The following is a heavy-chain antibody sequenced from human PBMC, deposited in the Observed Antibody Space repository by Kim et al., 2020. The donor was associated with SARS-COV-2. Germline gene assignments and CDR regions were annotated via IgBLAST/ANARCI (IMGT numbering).Heavy chain of an antibody. D-gene: IGHD3-10*01. CDR1: GYNFRSFS. CDR3: ARDLFGSENPYFADS. V-gene: IGHV1-3*01. J-gene: IGHJ4*02. Sequence: ASVKVSCKASGYNFRSFSIHWVRQAPGQRLDGMGWINAGNGNTKYSQKLQDRVTITRDTSASTVYMEVSSLTSEDTSVYYCARDLFGSENPYFADSWGQGTLVTVSS. CDR2: INAGNGNT.